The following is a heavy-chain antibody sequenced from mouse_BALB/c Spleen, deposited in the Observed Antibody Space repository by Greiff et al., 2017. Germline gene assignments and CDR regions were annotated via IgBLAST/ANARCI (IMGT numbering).Heavy chain of an antibody. CDR3: ASRGRYDSWFAY. D-gene: IGHD2-14*01. Sequence: QVQLQQSGAELMKPGASVKISCKATGYTFSSYWIEWVKQRPGHGLEWIGEILPGSGSTNYNEKFKGKATFTADTSSNTAYMQLSSLTSEDSAVYYCASRGRYDSWFAYWGQGTLVTVSA. CDR2: ILPGSGST. J-gene: IGHJ3*01. CDR1: GYTFSSYW. V-gene: IGHV1-9*01.